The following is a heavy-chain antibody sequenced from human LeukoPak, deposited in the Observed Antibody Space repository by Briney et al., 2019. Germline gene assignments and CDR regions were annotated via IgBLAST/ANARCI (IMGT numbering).Heavy chain of an antibody. CDR1: GYTFTSYY. J-gene: IGHJ4*02. CDR2: INPSGGST. D-gene: IGHD2-2*01. V-gene: IGHV1-46*01. CDR3: ARALRYCSSTSCYGSRMGIDY. Sequence: GASVTVSCTASGYTFTSYYMHWVRQAPGQGLEWMGIINPSGGSTSYAQKFQGRVTMTRDTSTSTVYMELSSLRSEDTAVYYCARALRYCSSTSCYGSRMGIDYWGQGTLVTVSS.